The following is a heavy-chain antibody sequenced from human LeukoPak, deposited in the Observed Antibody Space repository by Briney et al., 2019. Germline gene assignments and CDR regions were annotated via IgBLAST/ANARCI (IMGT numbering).Heavy chain of an antibody. V-gene: IGHV3-21*01. CDR2: ISSSSSYI. CDR3: ARRTTVTLSFDY. CDR1: GGSFSGYY. J-gene: IGHJ4*02. D-gene: IGHD4-17*01. Sequence: ETLSLTCAVYGGSFSGYYWSWIRQPPGKGLEWVSSISSSSSYIYYADSVKGRFTISRDNAKNSLYLQMNSLRAEDTAVYYCARRTTVTLSFDYWGQGTLVTVSP.